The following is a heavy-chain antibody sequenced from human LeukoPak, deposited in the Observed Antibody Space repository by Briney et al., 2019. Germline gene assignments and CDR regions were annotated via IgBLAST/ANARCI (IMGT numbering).Heavy chain of an antibody. Sequence: ASVKGSCKASGGTFSSYAISWVRQAPGEGLEWMGGIIPIFGTTNYAQKFQDRVTITADKSTSTAYMELSSLRSEDTAVYYCARVVGLTGYSSSWYSGYYYYMDVWGKGTTVTISS. J-gene: IGHJ6*03. D-gene: IGHD6-13*01. CDR3: ARVVGLTGYSSSWYSGYYYYMDV. CDR1: GGTFSSYA. V-gene: IGHV1-69*06. CDR2: IIPIFGTT.